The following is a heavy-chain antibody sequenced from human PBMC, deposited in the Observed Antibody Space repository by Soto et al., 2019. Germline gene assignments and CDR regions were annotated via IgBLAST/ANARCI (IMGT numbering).Heavy chain of an antibody. CDR2: ISYDGSNK. J-gene: IGHJ4*02. CDR1: GFTLKSNA. D-gene: IGHD2-15*01. CDR3: TSSSVSDIVVVAAASELDY. V-gene: IGHV3-30*04. Sequence: GGSLRLSCAASGFTLKSNAMHWVRQAPGKGLEWVAVISYDGSNKHYTDSVKGRFTISRDNSKNTLYLQMTGLRPEDTAVYYCTSSSVSDIVVVAAASELDYWGQGTLVTV.